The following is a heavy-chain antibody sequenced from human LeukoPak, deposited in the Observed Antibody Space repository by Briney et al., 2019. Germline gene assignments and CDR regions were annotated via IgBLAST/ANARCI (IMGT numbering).Heavy chain of an antibody. CDR2: IYYSGST. CDR1: GGSISSYY. D-gene: IGHD6-13*01. V-gene: IGHV4-59*01. Sequence: SETLSLTCTVSGGSISSYYWSWIRQPPGKGLEWIGYIYYSGSTNYNPSLKSRVTISADTSKNQFSLKLSSVTAADTAVYYCAGARRGYSSSPGWFDPWGQGTLVTVSS. CDR3: AGARRGYSSSPGWFDP. J-gene: IGHJ5*02.